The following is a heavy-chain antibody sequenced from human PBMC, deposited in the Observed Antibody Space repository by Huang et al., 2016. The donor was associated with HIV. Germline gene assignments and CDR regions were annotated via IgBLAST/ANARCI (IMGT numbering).Heavy chain of an antibody. CDR1: GGSISSSSYY. V-gene: IGHV4-39*01. D-gene: IGHD4-17*01. CDR3: ASRTTVTTTSNYHYFYMDV. Sequence: QLQLQESGPGLVKPSETLSLTCTVSGGSISSSSYYWGWIRQSPGKGLEWIGSIYYIGNGYYNPSLKSRVTMSVDRSSNQFSLKMHSVTGADTAVYYCASRTTVTTTSNYHYFYMDVWGKGTTVIVSS. CDR2: IYYIGNG. J-gene: IGHJ6*03.